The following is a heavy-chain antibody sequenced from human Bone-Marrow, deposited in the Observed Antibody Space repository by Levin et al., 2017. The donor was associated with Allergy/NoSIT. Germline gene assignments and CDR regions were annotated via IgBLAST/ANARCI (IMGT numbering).Heavy chain of an antibody. CDR3: GRDGPGGGH. CDR2: IYSGGGT. Sequence: PGGFLRLSCTASGVTVFNNYFMWVRQAPGKGLEWVSHIYSGGGTNYADSVKGRFSVSRDNSKNTVYLQMNSLRADDTAVYYCGRDGPGGGHWGPGTQVTVSS. J-gene: IGHJ4*02. CDR1: GVTVFNNY. D-gene: IGHD3-10*01. V-gene: IGHV3-66*01.